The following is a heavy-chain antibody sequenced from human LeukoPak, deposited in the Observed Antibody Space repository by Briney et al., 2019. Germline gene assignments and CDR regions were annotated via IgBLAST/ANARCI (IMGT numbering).Heavy chain of an antibody. Sequence: GGSLRLSCAASGFTFSSYEMNWVRQSPGKGLEWVSHISGVGTNIQYADSVKGRFTISRDNAKNSLYLQMNSLRDEDTAVYYCARSYLAVAGPEYWGQGTQVTVSS. V-gene: IGHV3-48*03. D-gene: IGHD6-19*01. CDR2: ISGVGTNI. J-gene: IGHJ4*02. CDR1: GFTFSSYE. CDR3: ARSYLAVAGPEY.